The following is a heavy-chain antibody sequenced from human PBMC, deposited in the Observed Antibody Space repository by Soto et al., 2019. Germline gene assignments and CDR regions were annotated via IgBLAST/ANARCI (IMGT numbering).Heavy chain of an antibody. CDR1: GFTFDDYT. D-gene: IGHD1-26*01. J-gene: IGHJ4*01. V-gene: IGHV3-43*01. CDR2: ISWDGGST. Sequence: PGGSLRPSCAASGFTFDDYTMRWVRQAPGKGLEWVSLISWDGGSTYYADSVKGRFTISRDNSKNSLYLQMNSLRTEDTALYYCAKDLSGRRVGYYYGAQDYWGQGTLVTVSS. CDR3: AKDLSGRRVGYYYGAQDY.